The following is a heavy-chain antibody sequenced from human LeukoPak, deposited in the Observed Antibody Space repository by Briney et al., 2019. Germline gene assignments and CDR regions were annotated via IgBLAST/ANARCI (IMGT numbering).Heavy chain of an antibody. CDR1: GYTFTSYA. J-gene: IGHJ4*02. Sequence: ASVKVSCKASGYTFTSYAMNWVRQAPGQGLEWMGWINPNSGGTNYAQKFQGRVTMTRDTSISTAYMELSRLRSDDTAVYYCARVLGYYGSGSYYKVLDYWGQGTLVTVSS. V-gene: IGHV1-2*02. D-gene: IGHD3-10*01. CDR3: ARVLGYYGSGSYYKVLDY. CDR2: INPNSGGT.